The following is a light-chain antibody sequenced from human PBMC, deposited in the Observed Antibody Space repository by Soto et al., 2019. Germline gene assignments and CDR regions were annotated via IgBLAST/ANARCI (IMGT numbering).Light chain of an antibody. CDR3: QQYGNSPIT. CDR1: RYVAASY. J-gene: IGKJ5*01. V-gene: IGKV3-20*01. Sequence: NVLTQSPYTLSLSPGERATLSCRASRYVAASYIAWYQQIGGQAPRLLIYGASTRAAGIPHRFSGRGSGTDFTLTINSLEPEDFAVYYCQQYGNSPITFGQGTRLEIK. CDR2: GAS.